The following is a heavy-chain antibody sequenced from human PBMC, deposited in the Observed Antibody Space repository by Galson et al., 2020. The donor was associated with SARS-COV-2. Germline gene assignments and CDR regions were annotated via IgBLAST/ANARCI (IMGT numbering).Heavy chain of an antibody. CDR1: GGSISSGGYY. J-gene: IGHJ4*02. CDR2: IYNSGST. Sequence: SKTLSLTCTVSGGSISSGGYYWNWIRQHPGKGLEWIGYIYNSGSTYYNPSLKSRLTISVDTSKNQFSLKLSSVTAADTAVYYCASKYYDYVWGSYRLDWGQGTLVTVSS. D-gene: IGHD3-16*02. CDR3: ASKYYDYVWGSYRLD. V-gene: IGHV4-31*03.